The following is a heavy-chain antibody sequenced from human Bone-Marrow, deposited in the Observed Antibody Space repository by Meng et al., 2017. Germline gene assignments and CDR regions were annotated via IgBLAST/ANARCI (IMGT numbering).Heavy chain of an antibody. CDR1: GGSISDRSYY. Sequence: QLQLQESGPGLVKPSETLSLTFTVSGGSISDRSYYWGWIRQPPGKGLEWIGSIYYFGDTFYSPSLRSRVTISVDTSKNQFSLKLSSVTAADTAVFYCARHKGNSYGYLYFDYWGQGILVTVSS. V-gene: IGHV4-39*01. D-gene: IGHD5-18*01. J-gene: IGHJ4*02. CDR2: IYYFGDT. CDR3: ARHKGNSYGYLYFDY.